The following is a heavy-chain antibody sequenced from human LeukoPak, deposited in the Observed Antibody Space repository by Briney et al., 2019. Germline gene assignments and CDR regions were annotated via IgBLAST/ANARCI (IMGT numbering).Heavy chain of an antibody. V-gene: IGHV1-2*02. D-gene: IGHD1-26*01. J-gene: IGHJ4*02. CDR1: GYTFSGNY. Sequence: ASETVSFKASGYTFSGNYMHWVRQAPGQGLEWMGWVNPKSGGTKYAPKFQGRVNVTRDMSINTAYVELSRLSSDDTAVYYCARSRFSLLGATAFDDWGQGSLITVSA. CDR2: VNPKSGGT. CDR3: ARSRFSLLGATAFDD.